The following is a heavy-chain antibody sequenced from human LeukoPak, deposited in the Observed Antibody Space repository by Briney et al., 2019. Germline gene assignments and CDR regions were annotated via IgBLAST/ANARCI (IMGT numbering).Heavy chain of an antibody. J-gene: IGHJ5*02. CDR3: ARGGQVPAAPIAGWFDP. CDR1: GFTFSSYS. D-gene: IGHD2-2*01. CDR2: ISSSSDTI. Sequence: GGSLRLSCAASGFTFSSYSMNWVRQAPGKGLEWVSYISSSSDTIYYADSVKGRFTISRDNSKNTLYLQMNSLRAEDTAVYYCARGGQVPAAPIAGWFDPWGQGTLVTVSS. V-gene: IGHV3-48*01.